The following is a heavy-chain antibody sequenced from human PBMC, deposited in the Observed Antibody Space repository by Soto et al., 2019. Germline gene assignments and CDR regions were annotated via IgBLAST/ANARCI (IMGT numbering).Heavy chain of an antibody. CDR2: VTASGSIT. Sequence: GSLRLSCAASGFTFSSFDMNWVRQAPGKGLEWVSVVTASGSITSYADPAKGRFTISRDNAKNTVYLQMNSLRAEDTAIYYCVKGDCSGGRCYRGFDYWGQGTLVTVSS. V-gene: IGHV3-23*01. CDR3: VKGDCSGGRCYRGFDY. D-gene: IGHD2-15*01. CDR1: GFTFSSFD. J-gene: IGHJ4*02.